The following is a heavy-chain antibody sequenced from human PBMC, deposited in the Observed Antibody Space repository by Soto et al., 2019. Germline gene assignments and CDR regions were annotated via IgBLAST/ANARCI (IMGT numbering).Heavy chain of an antibody. CDR3: ARGNQYYYGSGSYYNNWFDP. D-gene: IGHD3-10*01. CDR2: INHSGST. V-gene: IGHV4-34*01. J-gene: IGHJ5*02. CDR1: GWSFSGYY. Sequence: SETLSLTCAFYGWSFSGYYCSWIRQPPGKGLEWMGEINHSGSTNYNPSLKSRVTISVDTSKNQFSLKLSSVTAADTAVYYCARGNQYYYGSGSYYNNWFDPWGQGTLVTVSS.